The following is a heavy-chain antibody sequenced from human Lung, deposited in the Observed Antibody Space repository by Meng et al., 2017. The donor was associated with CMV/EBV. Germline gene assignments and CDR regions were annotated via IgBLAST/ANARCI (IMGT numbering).Heavy chain of an antibody. CDR3: ARTRIEVEPDGRKIKYYNYGMDV. D-gene: IGHD2-2*01. CDR2: MNPNSGNT. V-gene: IGHV1-8*01. J-gene: IGHJ6*02. CDR1: GYTFTTYD. Sequence: SVKVSXKASGYTFTTYDINWVRQATGQGLEWMGWMNPNSGNTGYAQKFQGRVTLTRVTSISTAYMELSSLTSDDTAVYYCARTRIEVEPDGRKIKYYNYGMDVWGQGTTVTVSS.